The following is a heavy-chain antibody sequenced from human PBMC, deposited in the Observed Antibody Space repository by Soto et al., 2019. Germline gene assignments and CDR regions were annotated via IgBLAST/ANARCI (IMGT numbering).Heavy chain of an antibody. CDR3: AGGKEGAVARQKIGMEL. D-gene: IGHD6-19*01. CDR1: GGTFSSYA. V-gene: IGHV1-69*12. J-gene: IGHJ6*02. Sequence: QVQLVQSGAEVKKPGSSVKVSCKASGGTFSSYAISWVRQAPGQGLEWMGGIIPIFGTANYAQKFQGRVTINGDESPSKTYMEMNSLVAEDKAGYYGAGGKEGAVARQKIGMELWGQGTTVTVSS. CDR2: IIPIFGTA.